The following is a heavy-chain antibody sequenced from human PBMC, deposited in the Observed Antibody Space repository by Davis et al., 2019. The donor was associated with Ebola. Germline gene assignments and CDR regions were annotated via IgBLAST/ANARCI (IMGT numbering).Heavy chain of an antibody. CDR3: ASSAMTTVTRRFHYFDY. J-gene: IGHJ4*02. V-gene: IGHV4-31*02. Sequence: WIRQHPGKGLEWIGYIYYSGSTYYNPSLKSRVTISVDTSKNQFSLKLSSVTAADTAVYYCASSAMTTVTRRFHYFDYWGQGTLVTVSS. D-gene: IGHD4-17*01. CDR2: IYYSGST.